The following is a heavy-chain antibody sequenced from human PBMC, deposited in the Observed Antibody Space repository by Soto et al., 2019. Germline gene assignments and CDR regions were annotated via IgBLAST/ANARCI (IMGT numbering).Heavy chain of an antibody. CDR1: GFTFSSYA. Sequence: EVQLLESGGGLVQPGGSLKLSCAASGFTFSSYAMSWSRQPPGKGLEWVPAIGGSGGSTYYADSVKGRFTISRDNSKNTLYLQMNSLRAEDTAVYYCAKSVRGSGSYYSLVWGQGTLVTVSS. D-gene: IGHD3-10*01. CDR2: IGGSGGST. CDR3: AKSVRGSGSYYSLV. V-gene: IGHV3-23*01. J-gene: IGHJ4*02.